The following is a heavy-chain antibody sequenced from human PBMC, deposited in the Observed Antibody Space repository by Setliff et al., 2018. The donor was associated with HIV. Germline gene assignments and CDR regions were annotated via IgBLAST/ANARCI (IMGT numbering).Heavy chain of an antibody. CDR1: GGSISGSNYY. V-gene: IGHV4-39*01. J-gene: IGHJ4*02. CDR3: ARPSLGIGGGSMFSN. D-gene: IGHD3-3*01. Sequence: SETLSLTCTVFGGSISGSNYYWGWIRQPPGKGLEWIANVHYSGSIYFNPSLRSRVAISVDTSHNQFSLRLRSVTAADTAVYYCARPSLGIGGGSMFSNWGQGTLVTVSS. CDR2: VHYSGSI.